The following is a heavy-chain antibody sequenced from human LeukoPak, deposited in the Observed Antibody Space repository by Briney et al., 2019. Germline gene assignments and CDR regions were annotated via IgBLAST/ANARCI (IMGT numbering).Heavy chain of an antibody. Sequence: PGRSLRLPCAASGFTFSNYAMHWVRQAPGKGLEWVAIISYDGNNKYYADSVRGRFTISRDNSKKTLYLQMNSLKTEDTAVYYCARAYHQQQLVLGGDYWGQGTLVTVSS. V-gene: IGHV3-30-3*01. CDR2: ISYDGNNK. D-gene: IGHD6-13*01. CDR3: ARAYHQQQLVLGGDY. J-gene: IGHJ4*02. CDR1: GFTFSNYA.